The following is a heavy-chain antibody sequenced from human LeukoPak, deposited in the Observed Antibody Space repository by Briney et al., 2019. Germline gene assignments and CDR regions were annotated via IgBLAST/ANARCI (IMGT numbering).Heavy chain of an antibody. D-gene: IGHD3-22*01. J-gene: IGHJ3*02. CDR1: GFTFDDYV. CDR3: ESVGYYPESSSCSGAFDI. V-gene: IGHV3-20*04. Sequence: GGSLRLSCTASGFTFDDYVMSWVRQAPGKGLEWVSAINWNGGRTGYADSVKGRFTISRDNSKHALYLQINSLRAEETALYYCESVGYYPESSSCSGAFDICGQGEMATVS. CDR2: INWNGGRT.